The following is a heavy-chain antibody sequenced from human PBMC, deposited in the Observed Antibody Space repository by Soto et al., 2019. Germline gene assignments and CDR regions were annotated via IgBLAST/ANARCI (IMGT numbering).Heavy chain of an antibody. CDR1: GFTFSDYR. V-gene: IGHV3-74*01. CDR2: INRDGGST. Sequence: PVGSLRLSCAASGFTFSDYRMHWVRQVPGKGLQWVSRINRDGGSTSHADSVRGRFTISRDNAKNTLYLQMNSLRAGDTAVYYCARDRRATGVDNLFDPWRQGTLLTVSS. J-gene: IGHJ5*02. D-gene: IGHD1-1*01. CDR3: ARDRRATGVDNLFDP.